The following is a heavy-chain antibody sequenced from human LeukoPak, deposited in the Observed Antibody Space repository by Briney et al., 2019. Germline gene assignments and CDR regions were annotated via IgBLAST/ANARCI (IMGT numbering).Heavy chain of an antibody. CDR3: ARLIGGDPMSDY. CDR1: GGTFSSYA. CDR2: IIPILGIA. J-gene: IGHJ4*02. D-gene: IGHD2-21*02. Sequence: ASVKVSCKASGGTFSSYAISWVRQAPGQGLEWMGRIIPILGIANYAQKFQGRVTITADKSTSTAYMELSSLRSEDPAVYYCARLIGGDPMSDYWGQGTLVTVSS. V-gene: IGHV1-69*04.